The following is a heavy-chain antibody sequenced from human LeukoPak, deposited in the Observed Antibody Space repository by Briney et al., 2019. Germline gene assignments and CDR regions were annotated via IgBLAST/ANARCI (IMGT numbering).Heavy chain of an antibody. CDR1: GDSISRSPYY. J-gene: IGHJ6*03. CDR3: ARHGRGSPRDYYYYFMDV. CDR2: IFYSGST. V-gene: IGHV4-39*01. Sequence: SETLSLTCTVSGDSISRSPYYWGWIRQPPGKGLEWIATIFYSGSTYYNPSLNSRVTIPVDTSKNQFSLKLSSVTAADTAVYYCARHGRGSPRDYYYYFMDVWGKGTTVTVSS.